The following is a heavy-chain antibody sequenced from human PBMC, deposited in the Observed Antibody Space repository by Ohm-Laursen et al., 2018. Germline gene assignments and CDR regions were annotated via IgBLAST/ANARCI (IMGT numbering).Heavy chain of an antibody. J-gene: IGHJ2*01. Sequence: SLRLSCAASGFTFTSAWMSWVRQVPGKGLECIGRIKSNAAGGATDYAAPVKGRFTISRDDSKNTLYLQMDSLKTEDTAVYYCAVPVAMVDWYFDLWGRGTPVTVSS. CDR2: IKSNAAGGAT. D-gene: IGHD5-18*01. V-gene: IGHV3-15*01. CDR1: GFTFTSAW. CDR3: AVPVAMVDWYFDL.